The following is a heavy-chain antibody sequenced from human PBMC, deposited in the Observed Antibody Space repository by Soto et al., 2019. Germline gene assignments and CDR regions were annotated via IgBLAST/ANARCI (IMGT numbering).Heavy chain of an antibody. CDR1: GYTFSSYA. V-gene: IGHV1-3*01. D-gene: IGHD6-19*01. CDR2: INAANGNV. Sequence: QVQLVQSGAEVKKPGASVKVSCKASGYTFSSYALHWVRQAPGQRLEWMEWINAANGNVKYSQKFQGRVTITRDTSASTAYMELSSLRSEDTAVYYCARAVGQFDPWGQGTLVTVSS. CDR3: ARAVGQFDP. J-gene: IGHJ5*02.